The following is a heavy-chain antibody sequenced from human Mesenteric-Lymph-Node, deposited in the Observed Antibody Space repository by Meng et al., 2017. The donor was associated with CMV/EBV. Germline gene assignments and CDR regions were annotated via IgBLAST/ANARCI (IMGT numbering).Heavy chain of an antibody. D-gene: IGHD6-6*01. CDR2: INPNSGAT. J-gene: IGHJ5*02. Sequence: SGSPFTASYIHWLRQAPGQGFEWMGWINPNSGATNYAQNFQGRVTMTGDTSITAAHMDLTSLRSDDTAVYYCARDVGAALPGWVDPWGQGTLVTVSS. CDR3: ARDVGAALPGWVDP. CDR1: GSPFTASY. V-gene: IGHV1-2*02.